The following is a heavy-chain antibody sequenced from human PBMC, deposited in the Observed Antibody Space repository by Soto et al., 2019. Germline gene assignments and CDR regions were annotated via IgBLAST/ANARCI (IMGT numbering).Heavy chain of an antibody. D-gene: IGHD6-6*01. V-gene: IGHV3-30-3*01. Sequence: GGSLRLSCAASGFTFSSYAMHWVRQAPGKGLEWVAVISYDGSNKYYADSVKGRFTISRDNSKNTLYLQMNSLRAEDTAVYYCARDGYSSSSEAHWFDPWGQGTLVTVSS. CDR1: GFTFSSYA. J-gene: IGHJ5*02. CDR2: ISYDGSNK. CDR3: ARDGYSSSSEAHWFDP.